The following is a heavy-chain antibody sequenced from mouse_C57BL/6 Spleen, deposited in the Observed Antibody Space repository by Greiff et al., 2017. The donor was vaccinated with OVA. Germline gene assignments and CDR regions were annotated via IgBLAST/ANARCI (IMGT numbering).Heavy chain of an antibody. V-gene: IGHV1-64*01. CDR1: GYTFTSYW. J-gene: IGHJ2*01. Sequence: QVQLQQPGAELVKPGASVKLSCKASGYTFTSYWMHWVKQRPGQGLEWIGMIYPNSGSTNYNEKFKSKATLTADKSSSTAYMQLSSLTSEDSAVYYCARYEEADYGDYWCQGTTLTVSS. D-gene: IGHD2-3*01. CDR2: IYPNSGST. CDR3: ARYEEADYGDY.